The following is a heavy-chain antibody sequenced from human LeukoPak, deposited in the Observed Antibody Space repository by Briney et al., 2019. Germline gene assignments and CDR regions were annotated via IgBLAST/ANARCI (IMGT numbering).Heavy chain of an antibody. V-gene: IGHV3-23*01. Sequence: PGGSLRLSCAASGFTFSSYAMSWVRQAPGKGLEWVSVINDSGGSTYYADSVKGRFTISRDNSKNNTLCLQMSSLRAEDTAVYYCARGLGYCTSTTCLLPFDYWGQGTLVTVSS. J-gene: IGHJ4*02. CDR2: INDSGGST. CDR1: GFTFSSYA. CDR3: ARGLGYCTSTTCLLPFDY. D-gene: IGHD2-2*01.